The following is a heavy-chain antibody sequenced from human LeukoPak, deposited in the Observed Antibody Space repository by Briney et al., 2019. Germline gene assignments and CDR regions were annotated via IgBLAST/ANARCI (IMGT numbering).Heavy chain of an antibody. CDR1: GFTFSANW. CDR2: INREGSST. D-gene: IGHD2-21*01. V-gene: IGHV3-74*01. Sequence: GGSLILSCAASGFTFSANWMHWVRQAPGKGLVWVSRINREGSSTDYADSVKGRFTISRDNAKNTLYLQMNSLIAEDTAVYSCARGSYYGMDVWGQGTTVTVSS. J-gene: IGHJ6*02. CDR3: ARGSYYGMDV.